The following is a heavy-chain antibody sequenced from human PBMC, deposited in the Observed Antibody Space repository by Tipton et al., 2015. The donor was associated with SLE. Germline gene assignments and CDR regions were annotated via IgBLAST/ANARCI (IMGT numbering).Heavy chain of an antibody. CDR2: IYHSGST. CDR3: AREFGVVMPPDI. CDR1: GYSISSGYY. J-gene: IGHJ3*02. D-gene: IGHD3-3*01. V-gene: IGHV4-38-2*02. Sequence: TLSLTCAVSGYSISSGYYWGWIRQPPGKGLEWIGSIYHSGSTYYNPSLKSRVTISVDTSKKQFSLKLSSVTAADTAVYYCAREFGVVMPPDIWGQGTMVTVSS.